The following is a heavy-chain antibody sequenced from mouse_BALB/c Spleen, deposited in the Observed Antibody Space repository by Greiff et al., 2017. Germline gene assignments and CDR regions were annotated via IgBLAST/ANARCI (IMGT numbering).Heavy chain of an antibody. Sequence: EVQVVESGGGLVQPGGSRKFSCAASGFTFSSFGMHWVRQAPEQGLEWVAYISSGSSTIYYADTVKGRFTISRDNPKNTLFLQMTSLRSEDTAMYYCARGLPTLYAMDYWGQGTSVTVSS. CDR2: ISSGSSTI. J-gene: IGHJ4*01. CDR3: ARGLPTLYAMDY. CDR1: GFTFSSFG. V-gene: IGHV5-17*02.